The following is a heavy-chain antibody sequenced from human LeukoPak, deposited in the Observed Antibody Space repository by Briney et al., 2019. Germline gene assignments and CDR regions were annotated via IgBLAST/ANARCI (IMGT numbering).Heavy chain of an antibody. J-gene: IGHJ5*02. CDR2: INPNDGDT. CDR3: AREGSITIFGVVISSGFDP. V-gene: IGHV1-2*02. D-gene: IGHD3-3*01. Sequence: GASVKVSCKASGYTFTCYYIHWVRQAPGQGLEWMGWINPNDGDTNYAQKFQGRVTMTRDTSISTAYMELSRLRSDDTAVYYCAREGSITIFGVVISSGFDPWGQGTLVTVSS. CDR1: GYTFTCYY.